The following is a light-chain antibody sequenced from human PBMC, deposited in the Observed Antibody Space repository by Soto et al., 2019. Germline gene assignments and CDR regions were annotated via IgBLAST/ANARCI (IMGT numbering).Light chain of an antibody. J-gene: IGLJ2*01. CDR1: KLGDKY. Sequence: SYELTQPPSMCVSPGQTATIACSGDKLGDKYVCWYQQKSGESPILVIYQDTKRPSGIPERFSGSSSGSTASLTISGTQSIDEADYYCQAWGGGTVEFGGGSKVTVL. CDR2: QDT. V-gene: IGLV3-1*01. CDR3: QAWGGGTVE.